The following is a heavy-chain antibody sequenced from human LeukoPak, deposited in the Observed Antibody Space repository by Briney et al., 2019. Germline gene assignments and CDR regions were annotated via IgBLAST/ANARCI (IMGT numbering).Heavy chain of an antibody. CDR1: GGSLSGYF. D-gene: IGHD2-8*01. CDR2: IYSSGSN. CDR3: AREHTIGRERTSGLPCDY. J-gene: IGHJ4*02. V-gene: IGHV4-4*07. Sequence: PAEPLSLTCTVSGGSLSGYFWSWIRQPAGKGLEWMGRIYSSGSNNYNPSLKSRVTMSLDTSKNRLSLNLGSVAASDTAVYFCAREHTIGRERTSGLPCDYGGEGTLVTVSS.